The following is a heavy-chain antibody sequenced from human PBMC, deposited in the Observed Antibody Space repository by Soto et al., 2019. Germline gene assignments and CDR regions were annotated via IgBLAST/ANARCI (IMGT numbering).Heavy chain of an antibody. Sequence: PGGSLRLSCAASGFTFSSYAMHWVRQAPGKGLEWVAVISYDGSNKYYADSVKGRFTISRDNSKNTLYLQMNNLKAEDTTADNWAEEPVGPDWYFDLWGRGTLVTVSS. CDR1: GFTFSSYA. CDR3: AEEPVGPDWYFDL. J-gene: IGHJ2*01. V-gene: IGHV3-30-3*01. CDR2: ISYDGSNK.